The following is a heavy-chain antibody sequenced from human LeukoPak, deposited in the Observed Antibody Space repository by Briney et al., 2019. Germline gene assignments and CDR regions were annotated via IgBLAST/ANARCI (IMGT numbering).Heavy chain of an antibody. Sequence: GGSLRLSCAASGLTFSRSALTWVRQAPGKGLEWVSSISDSGGSTFYADSARGRFTISRDNSKNTLYLQMNGLRAEDTAVYFCARGYCTSTSCSGGMDVWGHGTTVTVSS. D-gene: IGHD2-2*01. J-gene: IGHJ6*02. CDR1: GLTFSRSA. CDR2: ISDSGGST. V-gene: IGHV3-23*01. CDR3: ARGYCTSTSCSGGMDV.